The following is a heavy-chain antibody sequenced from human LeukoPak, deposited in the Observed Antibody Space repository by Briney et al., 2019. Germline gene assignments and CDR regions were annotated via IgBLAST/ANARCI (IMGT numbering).Heavy chain of an antibody. Sequence: ASVKVSCKASGYTFTGYYIHWVRQAPGQGLEWMGWINPNSGGTNYAQKFQGRVTMTRDTSISTAYMELSRLRSDDTAVYYCAARGYSYGYSDYWGQGTLVTVSS. CDR3: AARGYSYGYSDY. CDR1: GYTFTGYY. D-gene: IGHD5-18*01. J-gene: IGHJ4*02. V-gene: IGHV1-2*02. CDR2: INPNSGGT.